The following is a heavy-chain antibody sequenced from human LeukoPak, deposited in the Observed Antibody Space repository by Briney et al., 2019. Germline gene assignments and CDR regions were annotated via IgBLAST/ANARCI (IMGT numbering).Heavy chain of an antibody. D-gene: IGHD3-10*01. CDR1: EYILSDYY. Sequence: ASVKVSCKTSEYILSDYYVHWVRQAPGEGLEWMGWINLNSGGTNYAQKFQGRVTMTRDTPISTAYMELSSLRSDDTAVYYCARSSGGSGRWGDNWFDPWGQGTLVSVSS. CDR2: INLNSGGT. CDR3: ARSSGGSGRWGDNWFDP. J-gene: IGHJ5*02. V-gene: IGHV1-2*02.